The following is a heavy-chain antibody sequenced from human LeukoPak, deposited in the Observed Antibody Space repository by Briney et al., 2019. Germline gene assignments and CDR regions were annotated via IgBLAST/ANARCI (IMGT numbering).Heavy chain of an antibody. CDR3: ARGGSYYFDY. V-gene: IGHV5-51*01. D-gene: IGHD1-26*01. Sequence: KLGGSLEISCKGSGSTFISYWIAGARQLPGKGLEWMGIIYPGDSDTKYSPSFQGHVTISADKSISTAYLQWSSLKASDTAMYYCARGGSYYFDYWGQGTLVTVSS. CDR1: GSTFISYW. J-gene: IGHJ4*02. CDR2: IYPGDSDT.